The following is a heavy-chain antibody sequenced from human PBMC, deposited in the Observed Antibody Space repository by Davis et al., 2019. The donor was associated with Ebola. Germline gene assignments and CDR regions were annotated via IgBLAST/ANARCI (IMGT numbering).Heavy chain of an antibody. Sequence: GESLKISCAASGFTFRSYDMHWVRQAPGKGLEWVSAIGTAGETYYSGSVKGRFTFFRENAKNSLYLQMNSLRAGDTAVYYCARGGIAVAGTPAYALFYWGQGTLVTVSS. CDR1: GFTFRSYD. CDR3: ARGGIAVAGTPAYALFY. J-gene: IGHJ4*02. V-gene: IGHV3-13*01. CDR2: IGTAGET. D-gene: IGHD6-19*01.